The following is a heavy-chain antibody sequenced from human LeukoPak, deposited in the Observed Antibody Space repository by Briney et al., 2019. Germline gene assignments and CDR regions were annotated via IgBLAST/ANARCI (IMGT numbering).Heavy chain of an antibody. CDR1: GFTFSSYG. D-gene: IGHD6-13*01. V-gene: IGHV3-33*01. CDR3: ARDAVYSSSWQYY. CDR2: IWYDGSNK. J-gene: IGHJ4*02. Sequence: PGRSLRLSCAASGFTFSSYGMHWVRQAPGKGLEWVAVIWYDGSNKYYADSVKGRFTTSRDNSKNTLYLQMNSLRAEDTAVYYCARDAVYSSSWQYYWGQGTLVTVSS.